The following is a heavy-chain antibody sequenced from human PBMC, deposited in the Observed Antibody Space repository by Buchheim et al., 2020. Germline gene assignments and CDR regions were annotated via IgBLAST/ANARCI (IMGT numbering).Heavy chain of an antibody. Sequence: QVQLVESGGGVVQPGRSLRLSCAASGFTFSSYTMHWVRQAPGKGLEWVAVISYDGSTKYYADSVKGRFTISRANSKNTPYLQMNSLRAEDTAVYYCARLFGSGEDPFDYWGQGTL. CDR2: ISYDGSTK. CDR1: GFTFSSYT. V-gene: IGHV3-30*04. D-gene: IGHD3-10*01. CDR3: ARLFGSGEDPFDY. J-gene: IGHJ4*02.